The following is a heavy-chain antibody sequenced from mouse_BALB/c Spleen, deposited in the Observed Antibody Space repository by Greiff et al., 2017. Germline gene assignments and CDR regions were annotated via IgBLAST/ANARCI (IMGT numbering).Heavy chain of an antibody. Sequence: EVKLMESGGGLVQPGGSLKLSCAASGFTFSSYTMSWVRQTPEKRLEWVAYISNGGGSTYYPDTVKGRFTISRDNAKNTLYLQMSSLKSEDTAMYYCATLYGNYVSWFAYWGQGTLVTVSA. CDR1: GFTFSSYT. V-gene: IGHV5-12-2*01. CDR2: ISNGGGST. D-gene: IGHD2-1*01. J-gene: IGHJ3*01. CDR3: ATLYGNYVSWFAY.